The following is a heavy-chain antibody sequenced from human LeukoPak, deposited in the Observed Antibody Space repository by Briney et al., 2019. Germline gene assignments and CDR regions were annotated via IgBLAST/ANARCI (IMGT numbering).Heavy chain of an antibody. V-gene: IGHV4-34*01. CDR3: ARGQGGSVRGVFDL. Sequence: SETLSLTCAVYGGSFSGYYWSWIRQPPGKGLEWIGEINHSGSTNYNLSLKSRVTISIDTSKNQFSLKLSSVTAADTAVYYCARGQGGSVRGVFDLWGRGTLVTVSS. CDR1: GGSFSGYY. J-gene: IGHJ2*01. D-gene: IGHD3-10*01. CDR2: INHSGST.